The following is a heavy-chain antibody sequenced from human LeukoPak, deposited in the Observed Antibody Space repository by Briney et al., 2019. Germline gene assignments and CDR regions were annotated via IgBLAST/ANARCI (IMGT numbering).Heavy chain of an antibody. CDR3: ARDSPLGYYDSSLVFRDY. J-gene: IGHJ4*02. Sequence: ASVKVSCKASGCTFTSYGISWVRQAPGQGLEWMGWISAYNGNTNYAQKLQGRVTMTTDTSTSTAYMELRSLRSDDTAVYYCARDSPLGYYDSSLVFRDYWGQGTLVTVSS. CDR1: GCTFTSYG. CDR2: ISAYNGNT. V-gene: IGHV1-18*01. D-gene: IGHD3-22*01.